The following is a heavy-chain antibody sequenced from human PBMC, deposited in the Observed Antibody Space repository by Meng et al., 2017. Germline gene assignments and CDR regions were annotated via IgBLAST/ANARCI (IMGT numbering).Heavy chain of an antibody. D-gene: IGHD2-2*01. CDR1: GFTFSSYA. CDR3: AKLYCSSTTCYAQAKHYYYYYGMDV. Sequence: GGSLRLSCAASGFTFSSYAMSWVRQDPGKGLEWVSAISGSGGSTYYADSVKGRFTISRDNSKNTLYLQMNSLRAEDTAVYYCAKLYCSSTTCYAQAKHYYYYYGMDVWDQGTTVTVSS. CDR2: ISGSGGST. V-gene: IGHV3-23*01. J-gene: IGHJ6*02.